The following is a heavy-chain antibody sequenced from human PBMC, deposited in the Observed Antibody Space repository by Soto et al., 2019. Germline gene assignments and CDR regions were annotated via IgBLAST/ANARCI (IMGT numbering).Heavy chain of an antibody. CDR3: ARGAPIAVAVGDFGFDP. J-gene: IGHJ5*02. V-gene: IGHV3-21*01. D-gene: IGHD6-19*01. Sequence: GGSLRLSCAASGLTFSNYAMSWVRLATGKGLEWVSSISSGGGTTYYADSVKGRFTISRDNAKNSLYLQMNSLRAEDTAVYYCARGAPIAVAVGDFGFDPWGQGTLVTVSS. CDR2: ISSGGGTT. CDR1: GLTFSNYA.